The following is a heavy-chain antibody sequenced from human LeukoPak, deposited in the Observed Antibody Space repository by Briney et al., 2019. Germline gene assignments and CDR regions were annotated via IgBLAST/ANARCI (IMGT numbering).Heavy chain of an antibody. CDR2: INHSGST. CDR1: GGSFSGYY. Sequence: SETLSLTCAVYGGSFSGYYWSWIRQPAGKGLEWIGEINHSGSTNYNPSLKSRVTISVDTSKNQFSLKLSSVTAADTAVYYCARGQRIAAAGTRYFQHWGQGTLVTVSS. CDR3: ARGQRIAAAGTRYFQH. D-gene: IGHD6-13*01. J-gene: IGHJ1*01. V-gene: IGHV4-34*01.